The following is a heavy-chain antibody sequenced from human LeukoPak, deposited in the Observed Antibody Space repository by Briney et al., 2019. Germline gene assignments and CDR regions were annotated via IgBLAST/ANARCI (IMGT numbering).Heavy chain of an antibody. J-gene: IGHJ4*02. V-gene: IGHV3-7*05. Sequence: GGSLRLSCAASGFSFSRYWMSWVRQAPGKGLEWVANIKQDGSGKYYVDSVKGRFAISRDNAKNSLYLQMNSLRAEDTAVYYCARESGGYSYGPADSWGQGTLVTVSS. CDR2: IKQDGSGK. CDR3: ARESGGYSYGPADS. CDR1: GFSFSRYW. D-gene: IGHD5-18*01.